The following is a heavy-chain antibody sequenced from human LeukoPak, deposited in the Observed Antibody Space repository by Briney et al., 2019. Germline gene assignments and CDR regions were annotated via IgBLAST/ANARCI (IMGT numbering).Heavy chain of an antibody. CDR2: IYYSGST. D-gene: IGHD6-13*01. J-gene: IGHJ4*02. CDR1: GGSISSYY. Sequence: PSETLSLTCTVSGGSISSYYWSWIRQPPGKGLEWFGYIYYSGSTNYKPSLKSRVTISEDTSKNQFSLKLSSVTAADTAVYYCARDVSSWLDSWGQGTLVTVSS. CDR3: ARDVSSWLDS. V-gene: IGHV4-59*01.